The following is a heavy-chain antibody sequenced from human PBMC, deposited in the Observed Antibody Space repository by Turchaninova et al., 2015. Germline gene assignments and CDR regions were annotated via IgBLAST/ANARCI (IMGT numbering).Heavy chain of an antibody. V-gene: IGHV4-34*01. CDR1: GGSFSGYY. CDR2: INHSGST. J-gene: IGHJ5*02. Sequence: QVQLQQWGAGLLKPSETLSLTCAVYGGSFSGYYWSWICQPPGKGLGGIGEINHSGSTNYNPALKSRVNISVDTSKNQFSLKLSSVTAADTAVYYCARGPRRFDPWGQGTLVTVSS. CDR3: ARGPRRFDP.